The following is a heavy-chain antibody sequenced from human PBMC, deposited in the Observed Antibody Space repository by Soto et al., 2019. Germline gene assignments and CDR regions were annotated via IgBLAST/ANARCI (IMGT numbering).Heavy chain of an antibody. CDR3: ARGSVGATNALDY. Sequence: GGSLRLSCAASGFTFSSYGMHWVRQAPGKGLEWVAVIWYDGSNKYYADSVKGRFTISRDNSKNTLYLQMNSLRAEDTAVYYCARGSVGATNALDYWGQGTLVTVSS. D-gene: IGHD1-26*01. CDR1: GFTFSSYG. CDR2: IWYDGSNK. V-gene: IGHV3-33*01. J-gene: IGHJ4*02.